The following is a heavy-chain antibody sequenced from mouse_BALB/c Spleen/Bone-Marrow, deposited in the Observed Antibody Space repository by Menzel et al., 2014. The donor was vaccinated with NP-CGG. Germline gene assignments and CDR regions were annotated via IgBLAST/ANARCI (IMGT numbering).Heavy chain of an antibody. Sequence: EVMLVESGGGLVKLGGSLKLSCAASGFTFSSYYMSWVRQTPEKRLELVAAINSNGGGTYYPDTVKGRFTISRDNAKNTLHLQMSSLRSEDTALYYCARRFTTGVTTGAMDYWGQGTSVTVSS. D-gene: IGHD1-1*01. V-gene: IGHV5-6-2*01. CDR3: ARRFTTGVTTGAMDY. J-gene: IGHJ4*01. CDR2: INSNGGGT. CDR1: GFTFSSYY.